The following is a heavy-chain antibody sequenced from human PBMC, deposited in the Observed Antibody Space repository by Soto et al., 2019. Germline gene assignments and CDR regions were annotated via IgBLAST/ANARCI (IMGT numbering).Heavy chain of an antibody. CDR1: GGSITSGDNY. Sequence: PSETLSLTCTVSGGSITSGDNYWSWIRQPPGKGLEWIGYIYYSGHTYYNPSLKSRLTISVDTSKNHFSLRLSSVTAADTAVYYCARTYWSGWGRRLLDSWGQGALVTVSS. CDR3: ARTYWSGWGRRLLDS. CDR2: IYYSGHT. V-gene: IGHV4-30-4*01. D-gene: IGHD3-3*01. J-gene: IGHJ4*02.